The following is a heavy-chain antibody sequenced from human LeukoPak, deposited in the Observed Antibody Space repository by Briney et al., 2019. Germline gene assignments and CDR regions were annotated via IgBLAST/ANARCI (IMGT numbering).Heavy chain of an antibody. CDR2: ISNTGST. CDR3: ARDLFVVTRRDAFDI. CDR1: GGSITSDTYY. V-gene: IGHV4-61*09. Sequence: SQTLSLTRTVSGGSITSDTYYWNWIRQPAGKGLEWIGHISNTGSTNYNPSLKSRVTISIDTSKNQFYLKSSSVTAADTAVYYCARDLFVVTRRDAFDIWGQGTMVTVSS. J-gene: IGHJ3*02. D-gene: IGHD4-23*01.